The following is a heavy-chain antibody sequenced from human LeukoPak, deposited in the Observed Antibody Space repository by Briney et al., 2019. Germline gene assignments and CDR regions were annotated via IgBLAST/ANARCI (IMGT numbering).Heavy chain of an antibody. CDR1: GGTFSSYA. V-gene: IGHV1-69*04. CDR3: ARGGGDGYNYRFDY. D-gene: IGHD5-24*01. J-gene: IGHJ4*02. CDR2: ITPIFGIA. Sequence: SVKVSCKASGGTFSSYAISWVRQAPGHRLEWMGRITPIFGIANYAQNFQGRVTITADKSTSTANMELSSLRSEDTAVYYCARGGGDGYNYRFDYWGQGTLVTVSS.